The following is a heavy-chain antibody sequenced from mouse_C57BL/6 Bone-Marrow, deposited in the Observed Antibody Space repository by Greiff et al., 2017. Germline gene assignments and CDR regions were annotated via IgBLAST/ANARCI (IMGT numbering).Heavy chain of an antibody. V-gene: IGHV14-4*01. Sequence: EVQLQQSGAELVRPGASVKLSCTASGFNIKDDYMHWVKQRPEQGLEWIGWIDPENGDTEYASKFQGKATITADTSSNTAYLQLSSLTSEDTAVYYCTRGYSEAYWGQGTLVTVSA. J-gene: IGHJ3*01. CDR2: IDPENGDT. CDR3: TRGYSEAY. D-gene: IGHD2-3*01. CDR1: GFNIKDDY.